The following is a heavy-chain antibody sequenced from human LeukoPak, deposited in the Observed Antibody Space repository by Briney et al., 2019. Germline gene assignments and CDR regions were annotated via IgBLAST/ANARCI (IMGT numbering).Heavy chain of an antibody. CDR3: ASAAVITNWFDP. J-gene: IGHJ5*02. Sequence: SETLSLACTVSGGSISSGVYYWSWIRQHPGKGLEWIGYIYYSGSTYYNPSLKSRVTISVDTSKNQFSLKLSSVTAADTAVYYCASAAVITNWFDPWGQGTLVTVSS. D-gene: IGHD3-22*01. V-gene: IGHV4-31*03. CDR1: GGSISSGVYY. CDR2: IYYSGST.